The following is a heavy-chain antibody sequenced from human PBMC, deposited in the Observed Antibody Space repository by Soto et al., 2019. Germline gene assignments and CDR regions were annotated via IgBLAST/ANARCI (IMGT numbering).Heavy chain of an antibody. V-gene: IGHV4-34*01. D-gene: IGHD6-13*01. CDR1: GGSFSGYY. CDR2: INHSGST. CDR3: ARGHIAAAGTSNWFDP. Sequence: SETLSLTCAVYGGSFSGYYWSWVRQPPGKGLEWIGEINHSGSTNYSPSLKSRVTISVDTSKNQFSLKLSSVTAADTAVYYCARGHIAAAGTSNWFDPWGQGTLVTVS. J-gene: IGHJ5*02.